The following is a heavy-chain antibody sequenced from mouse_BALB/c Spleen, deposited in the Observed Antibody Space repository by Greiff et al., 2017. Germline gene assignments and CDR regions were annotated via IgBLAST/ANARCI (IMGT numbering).Heavy chain of an antibody. D-gene: IGHD1-1*01. V-gene: IGHV5-12-2*01. CDR2: ISNGGGST. Sequence: EVQVVESGGGLVQPGGSLKLSCAASGFTFSSYTMSWVRQTPEKRLEWVAYISNGGGSTYYPDTVKGRFTISRDNAKNTLYLQMSSLKSEDTAMYYCARHGGYGSSYDAMDYWGQGTSVTVSS. J-gene: IGHJ4*01. CDR1: GFTFSSYT. CDR3: ARHGGYGSSYDAMDY.